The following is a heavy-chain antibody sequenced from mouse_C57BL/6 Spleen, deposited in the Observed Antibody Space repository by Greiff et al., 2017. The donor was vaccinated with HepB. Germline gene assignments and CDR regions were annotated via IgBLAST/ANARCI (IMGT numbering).Heavy chain of an antibody. CDR1: GYTFTSYW. CDR3: ARGSDDYDEHFDV. J-gene: IGHJ1*03. Sequence: QVQLQQPGAELVKPGASVKLSCKASGYTFTSYWMHWVKQRPGQGLEWIGMIHPNSGSTNYNEKFKSKATLTVDKSSSTAYMQLSSLTSEDSAVYYCARGSDDYDEHFDVWGTGTTVTVSS. V-gene: IGHV1-64*01. D-gene: IGHD2-4*01. CDR2: IHPNSGST.